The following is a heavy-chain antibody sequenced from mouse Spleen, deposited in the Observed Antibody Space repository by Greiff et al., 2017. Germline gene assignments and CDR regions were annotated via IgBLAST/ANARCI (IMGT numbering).Heavy chain of an antibody. V-gene: IGHV1-58*01. CDR2: IYIGNGYT. CDR1: GYTFTSYG. Sequence: EVQLQQSGAELVRPGSSVKMSCKTSGYTFTSYGINWVKQRPGQGLEWIGYIYIGNGYTEYNEKFKGKATLTSDTSSSTAYMQLSSLTSEDSAIYLCASRSPLSLHYAMGYWGQGNSVTLSP. CDR3: ASRSPLSLHYAMGY. D-gene: IGHD6-1*01. J-gene: IGHJ4*01.